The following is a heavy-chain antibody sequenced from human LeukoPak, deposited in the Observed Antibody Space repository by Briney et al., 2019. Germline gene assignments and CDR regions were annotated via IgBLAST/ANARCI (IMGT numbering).Heavy chain of an antibody. J-gene: IGHJ4*02. CDR1: GFTFSSYS. CDR2: ISYDGSNK. V-gene: IGHV3-30*18. CDR3: AKAHRTGGLDFDY. Sequence: PGGSLRLSCAASGFTFSSYSMNWVRQAPGKGLEWVAVISYDGSNKYYADSVKGRFAISRDNSKNTLYLQMNSLRAEDTAVYYCAKAHRTGGLDFDYWGQGTLVTVSS. D-gene: IGHD2-8*02.